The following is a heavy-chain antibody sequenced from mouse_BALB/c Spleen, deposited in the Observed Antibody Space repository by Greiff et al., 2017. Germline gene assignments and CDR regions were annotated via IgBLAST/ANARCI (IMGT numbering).Heavy chain of an antibody. D-gene: IGHD1-1*01. CDR1: GFTFSSFG. J-gene: IGHJ4*01. V-gene: IGHV5-17*02. Sequence: EVHLVESGGGLVQPGGSRKLSCAASGFTFSSFGMHWVRPAPEKGLEWVAYISSGSRTIYYADTVKGRFTLSSDNPKHTLFLQMTSLRSEDTAMYYCARGRFYYYGSSDGDYAMDYWGQGTSVTVSS. CDR3: ARGRFYYYGSSDGDYAMDY. CDR2: ISSGSRTI.